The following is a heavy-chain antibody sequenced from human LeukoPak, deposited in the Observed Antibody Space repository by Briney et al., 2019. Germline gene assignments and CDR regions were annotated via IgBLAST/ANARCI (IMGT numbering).Heavy chain of an antibody. J-gene: IGHJ4*02. CDR3: ARAPTYGPGSSFDY. V-gene: IGHV3-11*01. CDR1: GFTFRDYD. Sequence: GGSLRLSCAASGFTFRDYDMTWIRQAPGKGLEWVSYISSSDTTMYNADSVKGGFTISRDNAKNSLYLQMNSLRAEDTAVYYCARAPTYGPGSSFDYWGQGTLVTVSS. D-gene: IGHD3-10*01. CDR2: ISSSDTTM.